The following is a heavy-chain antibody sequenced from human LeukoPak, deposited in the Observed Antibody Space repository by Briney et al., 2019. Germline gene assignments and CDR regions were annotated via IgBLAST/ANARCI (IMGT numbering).Heavy chain of an antibody. V-gene: IGHV3-30*18. CDR3: AKAGAYDSSGYYYYLDY. Sequence: GGSLRLSCAASGFTLSTFGNHWVRQAPGKGLEWVASISSDGNNKYYVGSVEGRFTISRDNSRNTLYLQMNSLRTEDTAVYYCAKAGAYDSSGYYYYLDYWGQGTLVTVPS. CDR1: GFTLSTFG. D-gene: IGHD3-22*01. J-gene: IGHJ4*02. CDR2: ISSDGNNK.